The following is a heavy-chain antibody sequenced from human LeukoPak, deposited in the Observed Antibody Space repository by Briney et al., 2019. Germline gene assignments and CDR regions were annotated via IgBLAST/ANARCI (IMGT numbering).Heavy chain of an antibody. Sequence: SETLSLTCAVYGGSFSGYYWSWIRQPPGKGLEWIGEINHSGSTNYNPSLKSRVTISVDTSKNQFSLKLSSVTAADTAVYYCARGRRPFRAGFDPWGQGTPVTVSS. CDR3: ARGRRPFRAGFDP. J-gene: IGHJ5*02. CDR1: GGSFSGYY. V-gene: IGHV4-34*01. CDR2: INHSGST.